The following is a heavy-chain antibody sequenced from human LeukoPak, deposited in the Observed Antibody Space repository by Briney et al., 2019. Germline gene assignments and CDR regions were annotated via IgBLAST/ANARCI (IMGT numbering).Heavy chain of an antibody. D-gene: IGHD4-17*01. J-gene: IGHJ4*02. V-gene: IGHV3-48*02. CDR1: GFTFSTYC. Sequence: TGGSLRLSCAAYGFTFSTYCMNWVSQAPGKGLEWISYISSSSSTIYYADSVKGRFTISRDNAKNSLYLQMSSLRDEDTAVYYCAGLMTTVYYFDYWGQGTLVTVSS. CDR3: AGLMTTVYYFDY. CDR2: ISSSSSTI.